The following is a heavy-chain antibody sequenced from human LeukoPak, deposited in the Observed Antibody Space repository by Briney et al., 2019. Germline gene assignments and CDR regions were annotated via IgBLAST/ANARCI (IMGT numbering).Heavy chain of an antibody. D-gene: IGHD2-2*02. V-gene: IGHV1-46*03. CDR2: INPSGGST. Sequence: ASVKVSCKASGYTFTTYYMYWVRQAPGQGLEWMGIINPSGGSTSYAQKFQGRVSMTRDTSTSTVYMELSSLRSEDTAVYYCARGAMPVVLPAAIPHEYFHHWGQGTLVTVSP. CDR1: GYTFTTYY. CDR3: ARGAMPVVLPAAIPHEYFHH. J-gene: IGHJ1*01.